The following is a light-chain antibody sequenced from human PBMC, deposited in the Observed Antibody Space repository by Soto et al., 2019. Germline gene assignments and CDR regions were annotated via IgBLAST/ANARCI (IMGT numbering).Light chain of an antibody. CDR1: SSDFGSYNL. CDR3: CSYAGGDTFV. CDR2: EGS. Sequence: QSALTQPASVSGSPGQSITISCTGTSSDFGSYNLVSWYHQHPGKAPKLMIYEGSKRPSGVSNRFSGSKSGNTASLTISGFQAEDEADYYCCSYAGGDTFVFGTGTKVTVL. V-gene: IGLV2-23*01. J-gene: IGLJ1*01.